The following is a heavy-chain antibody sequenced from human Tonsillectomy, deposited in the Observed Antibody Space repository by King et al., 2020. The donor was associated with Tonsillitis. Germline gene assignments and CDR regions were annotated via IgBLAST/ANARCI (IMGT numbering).Heavy chain of an antibody. D-gene: IGHD2-15*01. CDR1: GFTFSDYY. V-gene: IGHV3-11*01. CDR3: ERLRGSLRERGLAVPHIPVGLTGLYYYYGMDV. Sequence: VQLVESGGGLVKPGGSLRLSCAASGFTFSDYYMSWIRQAPGKGLEWVSYISSSGSTIYYADSVKGRFTISRDNAKNSLYLQMNSLRAEDTAVYYCERLRGSLRERGLAVPHIPVGLTGLYYYYGMDVWGQGTTVTVSS. CDR2: ISSSGSTI. J-gene: IGHJ6*02.